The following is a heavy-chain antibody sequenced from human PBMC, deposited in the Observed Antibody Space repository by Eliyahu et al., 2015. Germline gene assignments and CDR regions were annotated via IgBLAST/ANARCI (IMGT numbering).Heavy chain of an antibody. CDR3: AREPYVDTAMVIDY. CDR2: IYYSGST. CDR1: XXXVSSGSYY. J-gene: IGHJ4*02. Sequence: QVQLQESGPGLVKPSQTLSLTCXVSXXXVSSGSYYWSWIRQHPGKGLEWIGYIYYSGSTYYNPSLKSRVTISVDTSKNQFSLKLSSVTAADTAVYYCAREPYVDTAMVIDYWGQGTLVTVSS. V-gene: IGHV4-31*03. D-gene: IGHD5-18*01.